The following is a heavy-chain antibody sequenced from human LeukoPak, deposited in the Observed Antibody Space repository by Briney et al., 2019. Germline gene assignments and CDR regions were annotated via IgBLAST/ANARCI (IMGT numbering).Heavy chain of an antibody. CDR1: GFTLSDDY. D-gene: IGHD6-25*01. V-gene: IGHV3-11*01. Sequence: PGPSLRLSCAASGFTLSDDYMNSIRQAPGKGLEWVSSISTSGSTLYYADSVKGRFTISRDNAKNSLFLQMNSLRAEDTAVYYCARDRTSRYGMDVWGQGTTVTVSS. CDR3: ARDRTSRYGMDV. J-gene: IGHJ6*02. CDR2: ISTSGSTL.